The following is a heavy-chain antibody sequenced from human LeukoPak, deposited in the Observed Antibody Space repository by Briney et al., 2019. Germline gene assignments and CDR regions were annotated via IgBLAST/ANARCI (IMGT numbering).Heavy chain of an antibody. J-gene: IGHJ4*02. Sequence: SVKVSCKASGGTFSSYAISWVRQAPGQGLEWMGGIIPIFGTANYAQKFQGRVTITADESTSTAYMELSSLRSEDTDGYYCAKAGGYNYFDYWGQGTLVTVSS. D-gene: IGHD5-24*01. CDR2: IIPIFGTA. CDR1: GGTFSSYA. V-gene: IGHV1-69*13. CDR3: AKAGGYNYFDY.